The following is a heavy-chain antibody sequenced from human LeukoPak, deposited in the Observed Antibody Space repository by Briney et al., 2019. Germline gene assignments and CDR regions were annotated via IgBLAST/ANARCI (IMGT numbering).Heavy chain of an antibody. CDR1: GASISTYY. Sequence: SETLSLTCTVSGASISTYYWSWIRQPPGKGLEWIGYISYSGSTNYNPSLKSRVTISVDTSKNQFSLKLSSVTAADTAVYYCARLGGYGDYWGQGTLVTVSS. J-gene: IGHJ4*02. CDR2: ISYSGST. CDR3: ARLGGYGDY. V-gene: IGHV4-59*08. D-gene: IGHD1-1*01.